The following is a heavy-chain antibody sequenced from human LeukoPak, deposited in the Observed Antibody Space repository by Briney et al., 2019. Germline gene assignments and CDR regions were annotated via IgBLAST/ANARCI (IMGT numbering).Heavy chain of an antibody. V-gene: IGHV1-18*01. CDR1: GYTFTTYG. J-gene: IGHJ4*02. D-gene: IGHD6-19*01. CDR2: ISPYNDNT. CDR3: AKDPPHSSGPNSPCFEF. Sequence: GASVKVSCKTSGYTFTTYGISWVRQASGQGLEWVGWISPYNDNTEYAQKLQGRVTMTTDTSTSTAYMELRSLRSDDTAVYYCAKDPPHSSGPNSPCFEFWGQGTLVTVSS.